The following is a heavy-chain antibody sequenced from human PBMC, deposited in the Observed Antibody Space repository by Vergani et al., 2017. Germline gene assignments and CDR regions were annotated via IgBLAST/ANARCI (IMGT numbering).Heavy chain of an antibody. CDR1: GFTFSSYA. V-gene: IGHV3-23*01. CDR2: ISGSGGST. CDR3: AKDPLWFQDSSGFDY. D-gene: IGHD3-22*01. Sequence: EVQLLESGGGLVQPGGSLRLSCAASGFTFSSYAMSWVRQAPGKGLEGVSAISGSGGSTYYADSVKGRFTISRDNSKNTLYLQMNSLRAEDTAVYYCAKDPLWFQDSSGFDYWGQGTLVTVSS. J-gene: IGHJ4*02.